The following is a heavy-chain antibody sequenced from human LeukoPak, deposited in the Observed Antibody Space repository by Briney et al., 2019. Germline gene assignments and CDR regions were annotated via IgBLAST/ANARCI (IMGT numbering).Heavy chain of an antibody. CDR1: GFTFSSYW. CDR3: ARQPMKYTTPFDY. D-gene: IGHD3-22*01. CDR2: ISSSSSTI. J-gene: IGHJ4*02. V-gene: IGHV3-48*01. Sequence: GGSLRLSCAASGFTFSSYWMSWVRQAPGKGLEWVSYISSSSSTIYYADSVKGRFTISRDNAKNSLYLQMNSLRAEDTAVYYCARQPMKYTTPFDYWGQGTLVTVSS.